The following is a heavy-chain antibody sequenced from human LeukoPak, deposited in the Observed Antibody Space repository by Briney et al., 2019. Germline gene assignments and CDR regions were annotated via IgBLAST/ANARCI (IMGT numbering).Heavy chain of an antibody. Sequence: PGGSLRLSCAASGFTFSNYGMHWVGQAPGKGLEWVALISFDGSQKYYADSVKGRFTISRDNSKSTVYLQMNSLRAEDTAVYYCARVSTGTDAFDIWGQGTMVTVSS. V-gene: IGHV3-33*01. CDR3: ARVSTGTDAFDI. CDR2: ISFDGSQK. J-gene: IGHJ3*02. D-gene: IGHD3-9*01. CDR1: GFTFSNYG.